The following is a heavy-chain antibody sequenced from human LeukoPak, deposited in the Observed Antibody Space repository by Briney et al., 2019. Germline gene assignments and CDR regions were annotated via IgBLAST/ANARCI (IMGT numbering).Heavy chain of an antibody. CDR3: ARRGVLGAKVFDF. Sequence: SGGSLRLSCAASGFTFSSYSMNWVRQAPGKGLEWVSSISSSSSYIYYADSVKGRFTISRDNAKDSLYLQMNSLRAEDTAVYYCARRGVLGAKVFDFWGQGTMVTVSS. J-gene: IGHJ3*01. CDR2: ISSSSSYI. D-gene: IGHD1-26*01. CDR1: GFTFSSYS. V-gene: IGHV3-21*01.